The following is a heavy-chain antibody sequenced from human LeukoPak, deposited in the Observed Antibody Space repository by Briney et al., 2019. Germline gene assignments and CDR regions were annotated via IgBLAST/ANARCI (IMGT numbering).Heavy chain of an antibody. Sequence: SGPALVKPTQTLTLTCTFSGFSLSTSGMRASWIRQPPGKALEWLARIDWDDDKFYSTSLKTRLTISKDTSKNQVVLTMTNMDPMDTATYYCALYYYDSSGYYGDAFDIWGQGTMVTVSS. D-gene: IGHD3-22*01. CDR1: GFSLSTSGMR. J-gene: IGHJ3*02. CDR3: ALYYYDSSGYYGDAFDI. V-gene: IGHV2-70*04. CDR2: IDWDDDK.